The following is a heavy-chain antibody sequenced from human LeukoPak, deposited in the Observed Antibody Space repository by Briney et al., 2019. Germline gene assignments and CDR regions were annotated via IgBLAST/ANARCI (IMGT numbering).Heavy chain of an antibody. CDR1: GYTFINYE. J-gene: IGHJ4*02. D-gene: IGHD3-22*01. Sequence: ASVKVSCKASGYTFINYEINWVRQATGHGLEWMGWMNPNSGDTAYAQKFQGRITMTRSTSITTAYMELSGLRSDDTAVYYCARGLGSYDSSELTWPMISFWGQGTQVTVSS. CDR3: ARGLGSYDSSELTWPMISF. CDR2: MNPNSGDT. V-gene: IGHV1-8*01.